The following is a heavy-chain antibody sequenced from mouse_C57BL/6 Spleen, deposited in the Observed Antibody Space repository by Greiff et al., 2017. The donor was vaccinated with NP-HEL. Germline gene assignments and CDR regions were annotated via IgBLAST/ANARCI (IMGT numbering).Heavy chain of an antibody. CDR3: ARAVTTVVAPDD. J-gene: IGHJ2*01. CDR2: ISDGGSYT. CDR1: GFTFSSYA. D-gene: IGHD1-1*01. Sequence: EVKLVESGGGLVKPGGSLKLSCAASGFTFSSYAMSWVRQTPEKRLEWVATISDGGSYTYYPDNVKGRFTISRDNAKNNLYLQMSHLKSEDTAMYYCARAVTTVVAPDDWGKGTTLTVSS. V-gene: IGHV5-4*03.